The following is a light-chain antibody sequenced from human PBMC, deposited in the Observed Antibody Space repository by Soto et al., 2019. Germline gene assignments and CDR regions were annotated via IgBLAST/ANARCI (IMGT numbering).Light chain of an antibody. CDR2: DVT. CDR1: TSDVGGYNH. J-gene: IGLJ2*01. V-gene: IGLV2-14*01. CDR3: SSYTNTNTLV. Sequence: SALTQPASVSGLPGQWITISCTGTTSDVGGYNHVSWYQQHPGKAPKLMIYDVTYRPSGVSNRFSGSKSGNTASLTISGLQAEDEADYYCSSYTNTNTLVFGGGTKLTVL.